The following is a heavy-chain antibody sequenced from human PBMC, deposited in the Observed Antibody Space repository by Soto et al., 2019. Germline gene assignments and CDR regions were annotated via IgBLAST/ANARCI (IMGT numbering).Heavy chain of an antibody. CDR2: IYYSGST. V-gene: IGHV4-61*01. D-gene: IGHD3-10*01. Sequence: PSETLSLTCTVSGGSVSSGSYYWSWIRQPPGKGLEWIGYIYYSGSTNYNPSLKSRVTISVDTSKNQFSLKLSSVTAADTAVYYCASGEWLHQIYFDYWGQGTLVTVSS. J-gene: IGHJ4*02. CDR1: GGSVSSGSYY. CDR3: ASGEWLHQIYFDY.